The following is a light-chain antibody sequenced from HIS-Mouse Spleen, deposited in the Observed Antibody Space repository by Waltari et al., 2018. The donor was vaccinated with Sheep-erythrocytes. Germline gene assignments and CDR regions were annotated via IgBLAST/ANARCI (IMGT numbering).Light chain of an antibody. CDR3: LQEYNDPYT. CDR2: AAS. CDR1: QGIRND. Sequence: AIQMTQSPSSLSASVGDRVTLTCRASQGIRNDLGWYQQKPGKAPKLLIYAASSLQSGVPSRFSGSGSCTDFTLTISSLQPEDFVTYDCLQEYNDPYTFGQGTKLEIK. V-gene: IGKV1-6*01. J-gene: IGKJ2*01.